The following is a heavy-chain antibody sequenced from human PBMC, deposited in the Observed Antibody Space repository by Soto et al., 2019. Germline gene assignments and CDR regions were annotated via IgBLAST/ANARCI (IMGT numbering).Heavy chain of an antibody. V-gene: IGHV3-9*01. CDR1: GLTFDDYA. J-gene: IGHJ4*02. D-gene: IGHD3-10*01. CDR3: AKDRWPSNSGTCLDY. Sequence: EVQLVESGGGLVQPGRSLRLSCAASGLTFDDYAMHWVRQAPGKGLEWVSGISWNSGSIGYADSVKGRFTISRDNAKNSLYLQMNSLRAEDTALYYCAKDRWPSNSGTCLDYWGQGTLVTVSS. CDR2: ISWNSGSI.